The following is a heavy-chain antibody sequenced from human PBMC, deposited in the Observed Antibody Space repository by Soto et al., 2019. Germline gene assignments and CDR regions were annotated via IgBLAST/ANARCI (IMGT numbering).Heavy chain of an antibody. CDR2: ISYDGSNK. CDR1: GFTFSSYG. V-gene: IGHV3-30*18. Sequence: QVQLVESGGGVVQPGRSLRLSCAASGFTFSSYGMHWVRQAPGKGLEWVAVISYDGSNKYYADSVKGRFTISRDNSKNTRYLQMNSLRAEDTAVYYCAKLHSLAAAGTRDAFDIWGQGTMVTVSS. J-gene: IGHJ3*02. CDR3: AKLHSLAAAGTRDAFDI. D-gene: IGHD6-13*01.